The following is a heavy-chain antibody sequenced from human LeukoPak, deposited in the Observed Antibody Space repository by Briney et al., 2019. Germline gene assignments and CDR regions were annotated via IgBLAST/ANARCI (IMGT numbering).Heavy chain of an antibody. V-gene: IGHV3-53*01. CDR3: AKARAYSSVRYFDY. J-gene: IGHJ4*02. Sequence: GGSLRLSCGASGFTVSSNYMSWVRQAPGKGLEWVSVIYSGGSTYYADSVKGRFTISRDNSKNTLYLQMNGLRAEDTAVYYCAKARAYSSVRYFDYWGQGTLVTVSS. CDR1: GFTVSSNY. CDR2: IYSGGST. D-gene: IGHD6-25*01.